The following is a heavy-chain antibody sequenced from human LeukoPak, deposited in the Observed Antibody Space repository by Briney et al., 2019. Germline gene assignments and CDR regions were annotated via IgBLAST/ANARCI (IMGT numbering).Heavy chain of an antibody. J-gene: IGHJ3*02. V-gene: IGHV4-34*01. CDR1: GGSFTEYH. CDR3: ARERRVEVSARQTVAFDM. CDR2: INYTGRT. D-gene: IGHD5/OR15-5a*01. Sequence: PSETLSLTCAVYGGSFTEYHWSWIRQPPGKSLEWIGEINYTGRTHYNPSLTSRVTISIDMSERQFSPRLTSVTAADTAVYYCARERRVEVSARQTVAFDMWAQGTMVIVSS.